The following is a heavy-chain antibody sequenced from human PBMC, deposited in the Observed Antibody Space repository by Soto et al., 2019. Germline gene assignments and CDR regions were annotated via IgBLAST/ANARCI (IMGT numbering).Heavy chain of an antibody. J-gene: IGHJ5*01. D-gene: IGHD3-10*01. CDR2: IYYSGNT. V-gene: IGHV4-39*01. Sequence: QPPGKGLEWIGSIYYSGNTYYNPSLKSRVTISVDTAKNQFSLKLSSVTAADTAVYYCERPYSFGSESYYHRPFVSWA. CDR3: ERPYSFGSESYYHRPFVS.